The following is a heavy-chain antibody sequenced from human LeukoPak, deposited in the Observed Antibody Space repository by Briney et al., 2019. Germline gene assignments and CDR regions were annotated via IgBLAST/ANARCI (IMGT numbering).Heavy chain of an antibody. CDR3: ARGSGSYLGGLDY. V-gene: IGHV4-59*12. CDR2: LSDVGTN. J-gene: IGHJ4*02. CDR1: GVSISSYY. Sequence: SETLSLTCAVSGVSISSYYWSWIRQHPGKGLEWIGYLSDVGTNDYNPSLKSRVTMSVDTSKNQFSLKLSSVTAADTAVYYCARGSGSYLGGLDYWGQGTLVTVSS. D-gene: IGHD1-26*01.